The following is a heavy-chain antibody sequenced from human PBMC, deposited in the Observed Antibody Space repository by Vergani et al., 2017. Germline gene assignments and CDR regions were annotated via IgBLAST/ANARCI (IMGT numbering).Heavy chain of an antibody. CDR3: ARDGSQLELGADAFDI. CDR1: GGSISSGGYY. CDR2: IYYSGST. Sequence: QVQLQESGPGLVKPSQTLSLTCTVSGGSISSGGYYWSWIRQHPGKGLEWIGYIYYSGSTYYNPSLKSRVTISVDTSKNQFSLKLSSVTAAATAVYYWARDGSQLELGADAFDIWGQGTMVTVSS. D-gene: IGHD1-1*01. V-gene: IGHV4-31*03. J-gene: IGHJ3*02.